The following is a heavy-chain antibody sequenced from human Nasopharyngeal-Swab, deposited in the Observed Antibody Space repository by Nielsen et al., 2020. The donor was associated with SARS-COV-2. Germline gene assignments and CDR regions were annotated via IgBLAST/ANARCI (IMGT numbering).Heavy chain of an antibody. D-gene: IGHD7-27*01. V-gene: IGHV3-53*01. CDR2: IYSGGGT. Sequence: GGSLRLSCAASGLTVSSNYMAWVRQAPGKGLEWVSIIYSGGGTLYADSVRGRFTISRDNSKNVLYLQMNSLRAEDTAVYYCASLTGYFDLWGRGTPVTVSS. CDR1: GLTVSSNY. CDR3: ASLTGYFDL. J-gene: IGHJ2*01.